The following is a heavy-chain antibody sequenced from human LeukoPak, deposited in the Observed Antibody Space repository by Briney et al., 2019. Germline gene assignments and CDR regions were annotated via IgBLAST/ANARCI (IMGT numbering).Heavy chain of an antibody. D-gene: IGHD6-13*01. J-gene: IGHJ5*02. V-gene: IGHV3-21*01. CDR1: GFTFSSYS. Sequence: PGGSLRLSCAASGFTFSSYSMNWVRQAPGKGPEWVSTISTSSSDIYYADSVEGRFTISRDNAKNSLYLQMNSLRVEDTAVYYCASRSINWYRGNNWFDPWGQGTLVTVSS. CDR3: ASRSINWYRGNNWFDP. CDR2: ISTSSSDI.